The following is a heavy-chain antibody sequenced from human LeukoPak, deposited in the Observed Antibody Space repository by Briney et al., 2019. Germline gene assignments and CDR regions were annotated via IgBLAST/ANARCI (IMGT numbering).Heavy chain of an antibody. D-gene: IGHD1-1*01. CDR2: ISWNGGSK. Sequence: PGGSLRLSCAASGFTFDDYGMSWVRQVPGKGLEWVSGISWNGGSKGYAASVKGRFTTSRDNAKYSLYLQLNSLRTEDTAMYYCARDLSGHWTYDYWGQGTLVTVSS. V-gene: IGHV3-20*04. J-gene: IGHJ4*01. CDR3: ARDLSGHWTYDY. CDR1: GFTFDDYG.